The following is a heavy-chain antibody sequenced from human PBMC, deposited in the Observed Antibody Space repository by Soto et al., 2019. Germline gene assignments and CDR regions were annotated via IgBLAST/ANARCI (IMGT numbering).Heavy chain of an antibody. D-gene: IGHD3-22*01. Sequence: QVQLVESGGGVVQPGRSLRLSCAASGFTFSSYGMHWVRQAPGKGLEWVAVISYDGSNKYYADSVKGRFTISRDNSKNTLYLQMNSLRAEDTAVYYCAKDAQRYYYDSSGYNWFDPWGQGTLVTVSS. CDR2: ISYDGSNK. V-gene: IGHV3-30*18. CDR3: AKDAQRYYYDSSGYNWFDP. J-gene: IGHJ5*02. CDR1: GFTFSSYG.